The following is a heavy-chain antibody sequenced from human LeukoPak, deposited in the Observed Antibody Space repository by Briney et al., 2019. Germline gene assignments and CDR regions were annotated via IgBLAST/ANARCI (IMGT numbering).Heavy chain of an antibody. CDR2: IISSSSYI. V-gene: IGHV3-21*01. Sequence: GASLRLSCAASGFTFSTYSMTWVRQPPGKGLEWVSSIISSSSYIYYAHSVKGRFTISRDNAKNSLYLQMNSLRAEDAAVYYCARQIGACSSTSCSKYFQHWGQGTLVTVSS. D-gene: IGHD2-2*01. CDR1: GFTFSTYS. CDR3: ARQIGACSSTSCSKYFQH. J-gene: IGHJ1*01.